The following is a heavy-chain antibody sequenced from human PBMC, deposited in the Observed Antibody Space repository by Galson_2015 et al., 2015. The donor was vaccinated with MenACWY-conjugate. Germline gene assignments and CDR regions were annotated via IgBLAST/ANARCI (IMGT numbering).Heavy chain of an antibody. CDR2: IKQDGSDK. J-gene: IGHJ5*02. D-gene: IGHD6-13*01. Sequence: SLRLSCAASGFTFSSYWMTWVRQAPGKGLEWVASIKQDGSDKNYVDSVKGRFTISRDNAKNSLSLQMNSLRAEDTAVYYCARGGMTAAGPFVPWGQGTLVTVSS. CDR3: ARGGMTAAGPFVP. CDR1: GFTFSSYW. V-gene: IGHV3-7*03.